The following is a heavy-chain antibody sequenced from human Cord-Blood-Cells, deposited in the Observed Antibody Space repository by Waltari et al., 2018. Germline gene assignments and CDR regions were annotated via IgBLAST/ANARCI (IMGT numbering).Heavy chain of an antibody. J-gene: IGHJ6*02. CDR2: IYYSGST. CDR1: GGSISSSSYY. Sequence: QLQLQESGPGLVKPSETLSLTCTVPGGSISSSSYYWGWIRQPPGKGLEWIGSIYYSGSTYYNPSLKSRVTISVDTSKNQFSLKLSSVTAADTAVYYCARHDYDFWSGYYPHYYYYGMDVWGQGTTVTVSS. CDR3: ARHDYDFWSGYYPHYYYYGMDV. D-gene: IGHD3-3*01. V-gene: IGHV4-39*01.